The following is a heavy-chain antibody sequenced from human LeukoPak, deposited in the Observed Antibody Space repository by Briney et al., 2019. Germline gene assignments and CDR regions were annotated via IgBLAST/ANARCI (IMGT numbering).Heavy chain of an antibody. CDR3: ARVMIVGATTDY. CDR1: GYTFTGYY. J-gene: IGHJ4*02. D-gene: IGHD1-26*01. CDR2: INPNSGGT. Sequence: ASVKVSCKASGYTFTGYYMHWVRQAPGQGLEWMGWINPNSGGTNYAQKFQGRVTMTRDTSISTAYMELSRLRSDDTAVYYCARVMIVGATTDYWGQGTLVTASS. V-gene: IGHV1-2*02.